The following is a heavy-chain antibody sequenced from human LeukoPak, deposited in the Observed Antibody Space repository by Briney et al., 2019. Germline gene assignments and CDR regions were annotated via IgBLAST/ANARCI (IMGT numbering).Heavy chain of an antibody. CDR1: GFTFSNYA. D-gene: IGHD3-10*01. Sequence: GGSLRLSCAASGFTFSNYAMHWVRQAPGKGLGYVSAITANGGSTYYANSVKGRFTVSRDNSKNTLYLQMGSLRAEDMAVYYCARGGSYDSGSYYIMDYWGQGTLATVSS. J-gene: IGHJ4*02. V-gene: IGHV3-64*01. CDR3: ARGGSYDSGSYYIMDY. CDR2: ITANGGST.